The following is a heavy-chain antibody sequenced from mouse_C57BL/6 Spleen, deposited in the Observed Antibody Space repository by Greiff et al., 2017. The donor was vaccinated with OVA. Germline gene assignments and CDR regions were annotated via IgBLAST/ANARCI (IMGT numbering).Heavy chain of an antibody. CDR2: IYPGDGDT. D-gene: IGHD2-3*01. J-gene: IGHJ4*01. Sequence: VQLQESGAELVKPGASVKISCKASGYAFSSYWMNWVKQRPGKGLEWIGQIYPGDGDTNYNGKFKGKATLTADKSSSTAYMQLSSLTSEDSAVYFCARADDGYGYAMDYWGQGTSVTVSS. CDR1: GYAFSSYW. CDR3: ARADDGYGYAMDY. V-gene: IGHV1-80*01.